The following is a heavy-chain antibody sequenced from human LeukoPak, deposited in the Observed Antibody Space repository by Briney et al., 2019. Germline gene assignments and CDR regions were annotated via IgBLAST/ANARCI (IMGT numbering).Heavy chain of an antibody. Sequence: GGSLRLSCAASGFNFSDYYMRWVRQAPGRGLEWISFFSSGDTNIQYADSVKGRFTISRDNAKNSLYLQINSLRAEDTAVYFCAREIHSTGYYYAGGYMDVWGEGTTVIVSS. V-gene: IGHV3-11*04. CDR1: GFNFSDYY. CDR2: FSSGDTNI. CDR3: AREIHSTGYYYAGGYMDV. D-gene: IGHD3-22*01. J-gene: IGHJ6*03.